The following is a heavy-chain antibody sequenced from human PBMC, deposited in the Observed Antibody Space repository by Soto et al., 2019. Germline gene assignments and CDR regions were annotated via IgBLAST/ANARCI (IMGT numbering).Heavy chain of an antibody. CDR2: IYYSGST. J-gene: IGHJ5*02. D-gene: IGHD3-10*01. CDR1: GGSSGSGGDS. V-gene: IGHV4-31*03. Sequence: SETLCLSCTVAGGSSGSGGDSWSWIRQHPGKGLEWIGYIYYSGSTYYNPSLKSRVTISVDTPRNQFSLKLSSVTAADTAVYFCARTYYYRSGTYFAWFDPWGQGTLVTVSS. CDR3: ARTYYYRSGTYFAWFDP.